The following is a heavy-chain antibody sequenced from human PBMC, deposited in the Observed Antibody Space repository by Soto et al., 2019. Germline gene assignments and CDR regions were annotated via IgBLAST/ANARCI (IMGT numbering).Heavy chain of an antibody. J-gene: IGHJ4*02. CDR3: ARGGIAVAGNGAPLDY. CDR2: INAGGGST. CDR1: GCTFTSYA. D-gene: IGHD6-19*01. V-gene: IGHV1-46*03. Sequence: GASVKVSCKASGCTFTSYAMHWVRQAPGQRLEWMGLINAGGGSTSYAQKFQGRVTMTRDTSTSTVYMELSSLRSEDTAVYYCARGGIAVAGNGAPLDYWGQGTLVTASS.